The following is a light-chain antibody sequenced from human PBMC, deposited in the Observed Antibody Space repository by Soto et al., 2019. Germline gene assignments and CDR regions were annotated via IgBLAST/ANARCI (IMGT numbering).Light chain of an antibody. Sequence: QSVLTQPPSASGTPGQRVTISCSGSSSNIGSNYVYWYQQLPGTAPKLLIYSDNQRPSGVPDRFSGSQSGTSASLAISGLXXXXXXXYXXATWDDSLNGPVFGTGTKLTVL. V-gene: IGLV1-47*02. CDR3: ATWDDSLNGPV. CDR2: SDN. J-gene: IGLJ1*01. CDR1: SSNIGSNY.